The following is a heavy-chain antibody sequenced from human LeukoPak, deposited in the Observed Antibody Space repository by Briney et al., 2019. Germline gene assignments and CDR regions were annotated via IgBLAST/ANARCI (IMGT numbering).Heavy chain of an antibody. CDR3: AREDTAMMVDY. J-gene: IGHJ4*02. D-gene: IGHD5-18*01. CDR2: INPNSGGT. V-gene: IGHV1-2*02. Sequence: ASVKVSCKASGGTFSSYAISWVRQAPGQGFEWMGWINPNSGGTNYAQKFQGRVTMTRDTSISTAYMELSRLRSDDTAVYYCAREDTAMMVDYWGQGTLVTVSS. CDR1: GGTFSSYA.